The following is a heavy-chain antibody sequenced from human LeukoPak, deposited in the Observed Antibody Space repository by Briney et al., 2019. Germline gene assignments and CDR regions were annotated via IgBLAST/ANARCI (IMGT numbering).Heavy chain of an antibody. Sequence: GSLRLSCAASGFTFSSYGMHWVRQAPGKGLEWVAVISYDGSNKYYADSVKGRFTISRDNSKNTLYLQVNSLRAEDTAVYYCAKPYPAIKYGDYLGYWGQGTLVTVSS. D-gene: IGHD4-17*01. CDR2: ISYDGSNK. V-gene: IGHV3-30*18. J-gene: IGHJ4*02. CDR1: GFTFSSYG. CDR3: AKPYPAIKYGDYLGY.